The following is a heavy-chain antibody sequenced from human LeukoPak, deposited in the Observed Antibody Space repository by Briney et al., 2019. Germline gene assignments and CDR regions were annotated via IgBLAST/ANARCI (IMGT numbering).Heavy chain of an antibody. V-gene: IGHV3-30*18. CDR2: ISYDGSNK. Sequence: GGSLRLSCAASGFTFSSYGMHWVRQAPGKGLEWVAVISYDGSNKYYADSVKGRFTISRDNSKNTLYLQMNGLRAEDTAVYYCAKDPHYGNSYYYYGMDVWGQGTTVTVSS. CDR3: AKDPHYGNSYYYYGMDV. CDR1: GFTFSSYG. D-gene: IGHD4-17*01. J-gene: IGHJ6*02.